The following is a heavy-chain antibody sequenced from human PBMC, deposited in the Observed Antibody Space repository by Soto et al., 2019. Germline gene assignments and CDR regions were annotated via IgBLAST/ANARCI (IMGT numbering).Heavy chain of an antibody. CDR3: ARHPDYFYYRLNYYYYMDV. J-gene: IGHJ6*03. Sequence: SETLSLTCTVSGGFISSYYWSWIRQPPGKGLEWIGYIYYSGSTNYNPSLKSRVTISVDTSKNQFSLKLSSVTAADTAVYYCARHPDYFYYRLNYYYYMDVWGKGTTVTVSS. CDR2: IYYSGST. D-gene: IGHD3-22*01. CDR1: GGFISSYY. V-gene: IGHV4-59*08.